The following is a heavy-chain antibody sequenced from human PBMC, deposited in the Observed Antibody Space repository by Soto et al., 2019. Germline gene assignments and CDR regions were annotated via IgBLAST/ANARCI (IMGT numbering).Heavy chain of an antibody. Sequence: GGSLRLSCAASGFTVSSNYMSWVRQAPGKGLEWVSVIYSGGSTYYADSVKGRFTISRHNSKNTLYLQMNSLRAEDTAVYYCARRGKNYDFWSGYYTEDYYYYMDVWGKGTTVTVSS. CDR3: ARRGKNYDFWSGYYTEDYYYYMDV. CDR1: GFTVSSNY. V-gene: IGHV3-53*04. CDR2: IYSGGST. D-gene: IGHD3-3*01. J-gene: IGHJ6*03.